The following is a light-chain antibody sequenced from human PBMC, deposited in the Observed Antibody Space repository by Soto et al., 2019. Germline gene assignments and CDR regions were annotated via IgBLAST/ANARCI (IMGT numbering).Light chain of an antibody. CDR2: GAS. V-gene: IGKV3-15*01. CDR1: QSVSSN. CDR3: QQYNNWPCT. Sequence: EIVMTQSPATLSVSPGERATLSCRASQSVSSNLAWYQQKPGQAPRHLIYGASTRATGIPARFSGSRSGTDFTLTISREQYEGVAVYCCQQYNNWPCTFGQGTKLEIK. J-gene: IGKJ2*02.